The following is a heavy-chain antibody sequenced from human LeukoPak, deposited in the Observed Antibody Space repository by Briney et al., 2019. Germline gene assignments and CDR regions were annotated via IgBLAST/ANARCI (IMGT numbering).Heavy chain of an antibody. J-gene: IGHJ3*02. V-gene: IGHV1-69*06. CDR2: IIPIFGTA. CDR1: GGTFSSYA. Sequence: GASVKVSCKASGGTFSSYAISWVRQAPGQGLEWMGGIIPIFGTANYAQKFQGRVTITADKSTSTAYMELSSLRSEDTAVYYCAAATESLLLWFGEINAFDIWGQGTMVTVSS. D-gene: IGHD3-10*01. CDR3: AAATESLLLWFGEINAFDI.